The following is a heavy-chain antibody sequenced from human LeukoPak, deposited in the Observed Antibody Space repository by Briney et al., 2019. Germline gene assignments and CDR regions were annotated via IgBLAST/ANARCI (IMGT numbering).Heavy chain of an antibody. CDR3: ARDAY. V-gene: IGHV4-59*01. CDR1: GGSISSYY. CDR2: IYTSGST. Sequence: PSETLSLTCTVSGGSISSYYWSWIRQPPGKGLEWIGYIYTSGSTNYNPSLTGRVTISVDTSKNQYSLNLRSVTAADAAVYYCARDAYWGQGILVTVSS. J-gene: IGHJ4*02.